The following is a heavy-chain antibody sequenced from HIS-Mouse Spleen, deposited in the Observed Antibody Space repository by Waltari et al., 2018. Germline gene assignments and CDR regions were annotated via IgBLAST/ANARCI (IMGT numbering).Heavy chain of an antibody. CDR3: ARASLAARPAFDI. J-gene: IGHJ3*02. CDR2: INPNSGGT. CDR1: GYTFTGYY. D-gene: IGHD6-6*01. V-gene: IGHV1-2*02. Sequence: QVQLVQSGAEVKKPGASVKVSCKASGYTFTGYYMHWVRQAPGQGLEWRGWINPNSGGTNWARTFKGRVTMTRDTSIRTAYMELSRLRSDDTAVYYCARASLAARPAFDIWGQGTMVTVSS.